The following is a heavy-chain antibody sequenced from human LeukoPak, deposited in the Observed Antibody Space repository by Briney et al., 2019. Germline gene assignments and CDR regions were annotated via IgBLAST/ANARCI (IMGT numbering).Heavy chain of an antibody. CDR3: AGRFGGSEAFDI. Sequence: GGSLRLSCAASGFTFNNYAMSWVRQAPGKGLEWVSAISGSGGGTYYADSVKGRFTISRDNAKNSLYLQMNSLRAEDTAVYYCAGRFGGSEAFDIWGQGTMVTVSS. V-gene: IGHV3-23*01. CDR2: ISGSGGGT. J-gene: IGHJ3*02. CDR1: GFTFNNYA. D-gene: IGHD3-3*01.